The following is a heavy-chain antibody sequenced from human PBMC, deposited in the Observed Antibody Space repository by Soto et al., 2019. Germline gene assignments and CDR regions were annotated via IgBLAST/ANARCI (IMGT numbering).Heavy chain of an antibody. D-gene: IGHD5-18*01. CDR3: AKERGYSYGTDYYYYGMDV. V-gene: IGHV5-51*01. CDR1: GYSFTSYW. Sequence: PGESLKISCKGSGYSFTSYWIGWVRQMPGKGLEWMGIIYPGDSDTRYSPSFQGQVTISADKSISTAYLQWSSLKASDTAMYYCAKERGYSYGTDYYYYGMDVWGQGTTVTVSS. CDR2: IYPGDSDT. J-gene: IGHJ6*02.